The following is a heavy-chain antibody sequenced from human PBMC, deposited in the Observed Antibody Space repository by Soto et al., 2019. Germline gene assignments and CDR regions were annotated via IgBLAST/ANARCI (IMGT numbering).Heavy chain of an antibody. D-gene: IGHD3-16*01. CDR2: ISGSGGST. CDR3: AKVFSYGAPTDYYGMDV. V-gene: IGHV3-23*01. Sequence: EVQLLESGGGLVQPGGSLRLSCAASGFTFSSYAMSWVRQAPGKGLEWVSAISGSGGSTYYADSVKGRFTISRDNSKNTLYLQINSLRAEDTAVYYCAKVFSYGAPTDYYGMDVWGQGTTVTVSS. J-gene: IGHJ6*02. CDR1: GFTFSSYA.